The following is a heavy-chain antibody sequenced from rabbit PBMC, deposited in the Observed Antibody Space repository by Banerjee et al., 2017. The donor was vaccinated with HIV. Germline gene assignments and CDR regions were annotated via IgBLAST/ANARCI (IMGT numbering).Heavy chain of an antibody. V-gene: IGHV1S45*01. CDR2: INTSSGNT. J-gene: IGHJ4*01. Sequence: QEQLVESGGGLVQPEGSLTLTCKASGFDFSRDAMCWVRQAPGKGLEWIACINTSSGNTVYASWAKGRFTISKTSSTTVTLQMTSLTAADTATYFCARDLAGVIGWNFNLWGPGTLVTVS. CDR3: ARDLAGVIGWNFNL. D-gene: IGHD4-1*01. CDR1: GFDFSRDA.